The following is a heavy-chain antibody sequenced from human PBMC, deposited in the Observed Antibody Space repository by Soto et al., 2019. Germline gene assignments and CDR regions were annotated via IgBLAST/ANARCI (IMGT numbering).Heavy chain of an antibody. D-gene: IGHD2-2*01. CDR3: ARSQGSSTSLETYYYYYYGMDV. CDR2: IIPISDPT. J-gene: IGHJ6*02. CDR1: GGTFSSYA. Sequence: QVQLVQSGAEVKKPGSSMKVSCKASGGTFSSYAISWVRQAPGQGLEWMGGIIPISDPTNYAQKFHGRVKNTADESTSTAYAELSSMRSEDTAVYYCARSQGSSTSLETYYYYYYGMDVWGQGTTVTVSS. V-gene: IGHV1-69*01.